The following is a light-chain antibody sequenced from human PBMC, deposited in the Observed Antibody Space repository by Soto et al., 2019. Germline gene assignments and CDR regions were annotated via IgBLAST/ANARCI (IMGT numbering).Light chain of an antibody. CDR3: QQYGSSPWT. CDR2: AAS. Sequence: EIVLTQSPGTLSLSPGERATLSCRASQSVSGSSLAWYQHTPGQGPRLLIYAASSRAAGVPDRFSGSGSGTDFTLTISRLEPEDFAVYYCQQYGSSPWTFGQGSKVDIK. J-gene: IGKJ1*01. CDR1: QSVSGSS. V-gene: IGKV3-20*01.